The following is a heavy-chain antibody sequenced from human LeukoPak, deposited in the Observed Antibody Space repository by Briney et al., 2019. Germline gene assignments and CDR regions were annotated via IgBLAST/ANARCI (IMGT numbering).Heavy chain of an antibody. Sequence: ASVNVSCKASGYTFTSYAMNWVRQAPGQGLEWMGWINTNTGNPTYAQGFTGRFVFSLDTSVSTAYLQISSLKAEDTAVYYCARDTDFWSGSYTAMGYYYGMDVWGQGTTVTVSS. CDR1: GYTFTSYA. CDR2: INTNTGNP. D-gene: IGHD3-3*01. V-gene: IGHV7-4-1*02. CDR3: ARDTDFWSGSYTAMGYYYGMDV. J-gene: IGHJ6*02.